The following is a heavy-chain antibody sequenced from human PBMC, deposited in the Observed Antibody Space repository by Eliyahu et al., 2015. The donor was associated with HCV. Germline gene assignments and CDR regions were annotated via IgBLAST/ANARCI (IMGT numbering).Heavy chain of an antibody. CDR3: ARSVRSSPGDV. CDR1: GFTFSSYX. CDR2: TSYDGSNK. V-gene: IGHV3-30*03. J-gene: IGHJ6*02. D-gene: IGHD6-13*01. Sequence: QVQLVESGGGXVQPGRSLRXSXVASGFTFSSYXXHWVRQAPGKGLGWVAITSYDGSNKYYADSVKGRFTISRDNSKNTLYLEMNSLRLDDTAVYYCARSVRSSPGDVWGQGTTVTVSS.